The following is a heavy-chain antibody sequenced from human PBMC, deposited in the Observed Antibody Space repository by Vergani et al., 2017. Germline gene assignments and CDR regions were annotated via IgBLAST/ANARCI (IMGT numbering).Heavy chain of an antibody. D-gene: IGHD3-22*01. J-gene: IGHJ4*02. CDR3: ARHPSTMIVVVIDD. Sequence: QVQLQESGPGLVKPSETLSLTCAVSGYSISSGYHWGWIRQLPGKGLEWIGSIYHSGSTYYNPSLKSRVTISVDTSKTLFSQRLSSLTAADTAVYYCARHPSTMIVVVIDDWGQGTLVTVSS. CDR2: IYHSGST. V-gene: IGHV4-38-2*01. CDR1: GYSISSGYH.